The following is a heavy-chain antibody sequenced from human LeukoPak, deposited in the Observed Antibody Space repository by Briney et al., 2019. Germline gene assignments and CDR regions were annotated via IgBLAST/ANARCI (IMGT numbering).Heavy chain of an antibody. V-gene: IGHV4-4*07. D-gene: IGHD3-10*01. CDR3: AREFGELLGHYYYYYMDV. J-gene: IGHJ6*03. CDR2: IYTSGST. Sequence: SETLSLTCTVSGGSISSYYWSWIRQPAGKGLEWIGRIYTSGSTNYNPSFKSRVTMSVDTSKNQFSLKLSSVTAADTAVYYCAREFGELLGHYYYYYMDVWGKGTTVTVSS. CDR1: GGSISSYY.